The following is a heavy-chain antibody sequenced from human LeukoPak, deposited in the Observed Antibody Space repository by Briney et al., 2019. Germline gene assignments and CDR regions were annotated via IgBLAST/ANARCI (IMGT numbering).Heavy chain of an antibody. V-gene: IGHV3-53*01. Sequence: GGSLRLSCAASGFTVSSHYMSWVRQAPGKGLEWVSVIYRGGDIYYANSVKGRFTISRDTSKNILYPQMNSLRAEDTAFYCGARGDGYNLFDYWGQGTLVIVSS. CDR1: GFTVSSHY. D-gene: IGHD5-24*01. J-gene: IGHJ4*02. CDR2: IYRGGDI. CDR3: ARGDGYNLFDY.